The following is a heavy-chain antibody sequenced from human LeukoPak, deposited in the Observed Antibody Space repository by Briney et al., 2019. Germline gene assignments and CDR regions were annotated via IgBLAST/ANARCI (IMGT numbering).Heavy chain of an antibody. CDR1: GFTFINYA. CDR3: AKGHDYTAATGTFDC. J-gene: IGHJ4*02. D-gene: IGHD6-13*01. Sequence: PGGSLRLSCAPSGFTFINYALTWVRQAPGEGLEWVSVISGSGATTYYADSVKGRFTISRDNSKNTLSPQMNSLRAEDTAVYYCAKGHDYTAATGTFDCWGQGTLVTVSS. CDR2: ISGSGATT. V-gene: IGHV3-23*01.